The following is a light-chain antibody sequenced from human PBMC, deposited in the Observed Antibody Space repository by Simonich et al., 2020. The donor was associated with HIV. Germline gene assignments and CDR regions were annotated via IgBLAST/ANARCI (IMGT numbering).Light chain of an antibody. CDR2: GAS. CDR3: QQYNNWPT. J-gene: IGKJ4*01. CDR1: QRVSSSY. V-gene: IGKV3-20*01. Sequence: EIVLTQSPGTLSLSPGERATLSCRASQRVSSSYLAWYQQKPGQAPRLLIYGASSRATGIPDRFSGSGSGTDFTLTISRLEPEDFAVYYCQQYNNWPTFGGGARVEIK.